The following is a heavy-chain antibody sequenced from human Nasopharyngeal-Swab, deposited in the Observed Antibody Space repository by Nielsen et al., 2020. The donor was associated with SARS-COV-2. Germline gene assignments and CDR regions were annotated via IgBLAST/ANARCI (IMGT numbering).Heavy chain of an antibody. CDR3: ARGVDVLRYFDWLLYRPRYNNWLDP. J-gene: IGHJ5*02. D-gene: IGHD3-9*01. CDR2: IYPGDSDT. CDR1: GYSFTSYW. Sequence: GESLKISCKGSGYSFTSYWIGWVRQMPGKGLEWMGIIYPGDSDTRYSPSFQGQVTISADKSISTAYLQWSSLKASDTAMYYCARGVDVLRYFDWLLYRPRYNNWLDPWGQGTLVTVSS. V-gene: IGHV5-51*01.